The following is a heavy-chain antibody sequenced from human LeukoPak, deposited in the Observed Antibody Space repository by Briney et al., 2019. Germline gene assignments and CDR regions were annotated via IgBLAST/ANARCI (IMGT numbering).Heavy chain of an antibody. CDR3: ARDQRITGYSYGRYYGMDV. J-gene: IGHJ6*02. CDR1: GGTFSSYA. CDR2: IIPILGIA. V-gene: IGHV1-69*04. Sequence: SVKVSCKASGGTFSSYAISWVRQAPGQGLEWMGRIIPILGIANYAQKFQGRVTITADKSTSTVYMELSSLRSEDTAVYYCARDQRITGYSYGRYYGMDVWGQGTTVTVSS. D-gene: IGHD5-18*01.